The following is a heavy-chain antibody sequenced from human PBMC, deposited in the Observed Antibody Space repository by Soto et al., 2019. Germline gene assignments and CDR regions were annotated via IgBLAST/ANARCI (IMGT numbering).Heavy chain of an antibody. CDR3: ARDSDSSSWYDAFDI. CDR1: GFTFSSYS. V-gene: IGHV3-21*01. Sequence: XGSLIVSWASSGFTFSSYSMNLVLQAPGKGLEWVSSISSSSSYIYYADSVKGRFTISRDNAKNSLYLQMNSLRAEDTAVYYCARDSDSSSWYDAFDIWGQRTMVTVSS. CDR2: ISSSSSYI. D-gene: IGHD6-13*01. J-gene: IGHJ3*02.